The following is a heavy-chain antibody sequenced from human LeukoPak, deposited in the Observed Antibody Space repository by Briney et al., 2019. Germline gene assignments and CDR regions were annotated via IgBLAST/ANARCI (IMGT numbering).Heavy chain of an antibody. CDR2: IYTSGST. D-gene: IGHD6-13*01. CDR3: ARDLVHPLYSSSWSKRDYYGMDV. CDR1: GGSISSYY. Sequence: SETLSLTCTVSGGSISSYYWSWIRQPAGKGLEWIGRIYTSGSTNYNPSLKSRVTMSVDTSKNKFSLKLSSVTAADTAVYYCARDLVHPLYSSSWSKRDYYGMDVWGQGTTVTVSS. J-gene: IGHJ6*02. V-gene: IGHV4-4*07.